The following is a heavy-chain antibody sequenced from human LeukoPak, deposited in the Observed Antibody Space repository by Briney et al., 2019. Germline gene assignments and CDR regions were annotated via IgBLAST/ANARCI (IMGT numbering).Heavy chain of an antibody. J-gene: IGHJ4*02. V-gene: IGHV3-48*01. CDR1: GFTFSGYS. Sequence: GGSLRLSCAASGFTFSGYSMNWVRQAPGKGLEWVSYISSSSSTIYYADSVKGRFTISRDNAKNSLYLQMNSLRAEDTAVYYCARGGDYDYVWGSYKDYWGQGTLVTVSS. CDR2: ISSSSSTI. CDR3: ARGGDYDYVWGSYKDY. D-gene: IGHD3-16*01.